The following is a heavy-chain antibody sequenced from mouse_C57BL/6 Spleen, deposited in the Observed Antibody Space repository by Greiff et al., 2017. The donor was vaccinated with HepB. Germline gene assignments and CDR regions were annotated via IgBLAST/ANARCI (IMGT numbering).Heavy chain of an antibody. Sequence: QVHVKQPGAELVMPGASVKLSCKASGYTFTSYWMHWVKQRPGQGLEWIGEIDPSDSYTNYNQKFKGKSTLTVDKSSSTAYMQLSSLTSEDSAVYYCVLKDYWGQGTSVTVSS. V-gene: IGHV1-69*01. D-gene: IGHD1-3*01. CDR3: VLKDY. CDR2: IDPSDSYT. CDR1: GYTFTSYW. J-gene: IGHJ4*01.